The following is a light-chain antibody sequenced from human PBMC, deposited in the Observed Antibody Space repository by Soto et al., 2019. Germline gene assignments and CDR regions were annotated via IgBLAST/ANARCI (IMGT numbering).Light chain of an antibody. Sequence: QAVVTQSPSASASLGASVKFTCTLSSGHRTYAIAWHQQQPEKGPRFLMKLNSDGSHIKGDGIPDRFSGSSSGAERYLTISSLQSEDEAEYYCQTWGTAIHWVFGEGTKVTVL. V-gene: IGLV4-69*01. CDR1: SGHRTYA. CDR2: LNSDGSH. J-gene: IGLJ3*02. CDR3: QTWGTAIHWV.